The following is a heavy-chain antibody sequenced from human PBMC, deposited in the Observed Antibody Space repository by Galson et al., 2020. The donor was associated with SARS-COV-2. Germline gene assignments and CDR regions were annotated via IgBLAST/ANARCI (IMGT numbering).Heavy chain of an antibody. Sequence: SETLSLTCTVSGASISAYSWNWIRQPPGKGLEWIGFVHYTGSTNYNPSLKSRVTISVDTSKNQSFLRLSSVTAADAALYYCARRDDYNRPFDYWGQGALVTVSS. D-gene: IGHD3-22*01. J-gene: IGHJ4*02. CDR1: GASISAYS. CDR3: ARRDDYNRPFDY. V-gene: IGHV4-59*08. CDR2: VHYTGST.